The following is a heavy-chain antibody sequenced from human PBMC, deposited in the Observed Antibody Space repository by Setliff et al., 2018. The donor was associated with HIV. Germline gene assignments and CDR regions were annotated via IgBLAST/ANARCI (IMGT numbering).Heavy chain of an antibody. CDR2: INPYNGIA. D-gene: IGHD1-26*01. J-gene: IGHJ4*02. Sequence: GASVKVSRKASGYTFTSFGITWVRQAPGQRPEWLGWINPYNGIANYAQNSQGRVSMTTDTSTRTAYMELRSLRFDDTAIYYCARDLFRRVGPFQPPGYWGQGTLVTVSS. CDR3: ARDLFRRVGPFQPPGY. CDR1: GYTFTSFG. V-gene: IGHV1-18*01.